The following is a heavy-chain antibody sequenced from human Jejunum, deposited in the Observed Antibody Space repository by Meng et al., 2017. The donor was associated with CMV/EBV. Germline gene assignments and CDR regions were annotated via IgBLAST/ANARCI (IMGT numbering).Heavy chain of an antibody. CDR3: VREDYIENYNGMDV. J-gene: IGHJ6*02. CDR2: INSDGST. Sequence: SGFTFSKYWMNWVRQAPGKGLVWVSRINSDGSTNYADFVKGRFTMSRDNAKNTVYLQMSSLRDEDTAVYYCVREDYIENYNGMDVWGQGTTVTVSS. CDR1: GFTFSKYW. D-gene: IGHD4-11*01. V-gene: IGHV3-74*01.